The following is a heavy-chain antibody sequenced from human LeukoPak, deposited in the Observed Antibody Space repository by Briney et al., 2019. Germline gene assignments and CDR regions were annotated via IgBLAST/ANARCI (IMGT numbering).Heavy chain of an antibody. V-gene: IGHV3-64D*09. D-gene: IGHD1-1*01. CDR3: AMNWNCDY. Sequence: GGSLRLSCSASGFTFSNYALAWVRQTPGKGLEYVSVITNNGVSTYYADSVKGRFTISRDDSKSTLYLQISSLRAEDAAMYYCAMNWNCDYWGQGTLVTVSS. J-gene: IGHJ4*02. CDR2: ITNNGVST. CDR1: GFTFSNYA.